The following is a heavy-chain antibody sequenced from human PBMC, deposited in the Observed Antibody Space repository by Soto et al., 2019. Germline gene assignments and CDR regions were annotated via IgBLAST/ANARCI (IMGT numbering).Heavy chain of an antibody. CDR1: GFTFSSYA. D-gene: IGHD2-8*01. V-gene: IGHV3-23*01. CDR2: ISGSGGST. J-gene: IGHJ5*02. CDR3: AKDTSFGNNGSPRFDP. Sequence: PGGSLRLSCAASGFTFSSYAMSWVRQAPGKGLEWVSAISGSGGSTYYADSVKGRFSISRDNSKNTLYLQMNSLRVEDTAVYYCAKDTSFGNNGSPRFDPWGQGTLVTVSS.